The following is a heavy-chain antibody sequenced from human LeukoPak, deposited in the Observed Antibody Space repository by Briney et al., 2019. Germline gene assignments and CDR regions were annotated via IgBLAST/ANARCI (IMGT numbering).Heavy chain of an antibody. D-gene: IGHD6-6*01. CDR3: VRDGPGGIEARKRYYGMDV. J-gene: IGHJ6*02. CDR1: GFTFSRYA. V-gene: IGHV3-23*01. CDR2: ISGSGGNT. Sequence: GGSLRLSCAASGFTFSRYAMSWVRQAPGKGLEWVSAISGSGGNTYYADSVKGRFTISRDNSKNTLYLQMNSLRAEDTAVYYCVRDGPGGIEARKRYYGMDVWGQGTTVSVSS.